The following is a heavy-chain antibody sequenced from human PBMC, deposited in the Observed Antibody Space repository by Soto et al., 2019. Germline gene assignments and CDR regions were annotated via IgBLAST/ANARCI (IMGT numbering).Heavy chain of an antibody. J-gene: IGHJ4*02. CDR3: ARGSIVVVPAAYDY. CDR2: IHNDGRST. D-gene: IGHD2-2*01. V-gene: IGHV3-74*01. Sequence: SGFTFSDYWMHWVRQTPGKGLMWISRIHNDGRSTDNADSVKGRFTISRDNARNTLYLQMNSLRAEDTAMYYCARGSIVVVPAAYDYWGQGTLVTVSS. CDR1: GFTFSDYW.